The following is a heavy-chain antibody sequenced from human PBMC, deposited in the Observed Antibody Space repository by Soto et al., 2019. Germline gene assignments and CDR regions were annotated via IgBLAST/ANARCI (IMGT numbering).Heavy chain of an antibody. CDR3: AKDTRKVGYCSGGSCYWGLGAFDI. Sequence: PGGSLRLSCAASGFTFVDYAMHWVRQAPGKGLEWVSGISWNSGSIGYADSVKGRFTISRDNAKNSLYLQMNSLRAEDTALYYCAKDTRKVGYCSGGSCYWGLGAFDIWGQGTMVTVSS. J-gene: IGHJ3*02. D-gene: IGHD2-15*01. CDR1: GFTFVDYA. CDR2: ISWNSGSI. V-gene: IGHV3-9*01.